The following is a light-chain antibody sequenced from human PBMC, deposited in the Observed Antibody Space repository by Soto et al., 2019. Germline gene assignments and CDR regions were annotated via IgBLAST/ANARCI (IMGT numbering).Light chain of an antibody. CDR2: GAS. CDR1: QNLSRN. J-gene: IGKJ2*01. Sequence: EMVMTQSPATLSVSPGERATLSCRASQNLSRNLAWYQQQPGQAPRLLIYGASTSATGIPARFSGSGSGTDSTLTISSLQSEDFAVYYCQQYDNWPHTFGQGTKLEIK. V-gene: IGKV3-15*01. CDR3: QQYDNWPHT.